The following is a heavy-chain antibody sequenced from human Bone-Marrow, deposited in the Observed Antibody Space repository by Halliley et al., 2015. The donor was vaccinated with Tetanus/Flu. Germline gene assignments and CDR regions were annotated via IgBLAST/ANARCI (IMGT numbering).Heavy chain of an antibody. Sequence: SLRLSCAASGFTFSNYWMNWVRQAPGKGLVWVSRLNSDGSTTNYADSVKGRFTISRDNAKSTVYLQMNGLRTEDTAVYYCARLNPMMYGLDVWGQGTPVSVSS. J-gene: IGHJ6*02. CDR2: LNSDGSTT. CDR3: ARLNPMMYGLDV. V-gene: IGHV3-74*01. D-gene: IGHD3-16*01. CDR1: GFTFSNYW.